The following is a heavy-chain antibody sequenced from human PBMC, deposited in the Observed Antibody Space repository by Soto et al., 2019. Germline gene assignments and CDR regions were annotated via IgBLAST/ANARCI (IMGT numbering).Heavy chain of an antibody. CDR2: ISDSGGNT. V-gene: IGHV3-23*01. CDR3: ASGYSYNGIDY. D-gene: IGHD5-18*01. Sequence: GGSLRLSCAASGFTFNTYAMTWVRQAPGKGLEWVSGISDSGGNTYYADSVKGRFTISRDNAKNSLYLQMNSLRAEDTAVYYCASGYSYNGIDYWGQGTLVTVSS. J-gene: IGHJ4*02. CDR1: GFTFNTYA.